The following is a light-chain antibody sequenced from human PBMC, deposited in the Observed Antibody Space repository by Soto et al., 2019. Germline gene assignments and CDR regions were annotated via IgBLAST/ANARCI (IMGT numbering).Light chain of an antibody. CDR3: QQYNNWPPYT. CDR2: GAS. V-gene: IGKV3-15*01. J-gene: IGKJ2*01. CDR1: QSVSSN. Sequence: EIVMTQSPATLSVSPGERATLSCRASQSVSSNLAWYQQTPGQAPRLLIYGASTRATGIPARFSGSGSGTEFTLTISSLQSADFAVYFCQQYNNWPPYTFGQGTKLEIK.